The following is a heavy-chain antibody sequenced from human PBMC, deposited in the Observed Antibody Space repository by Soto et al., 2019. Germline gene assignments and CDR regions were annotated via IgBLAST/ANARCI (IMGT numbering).Heavy chain of an antibody. CDR3: ARDRYIVVVQDDTYYYYYGMDV. D-gene: IGHD2-2*01. CDR2: ISYDGSNK. Sequence: GGSLRLSCAASGFTFSSYAMHWVRQAPGKGLEWVAVISYDGSNKYYADSVKGRFTIFRDNSKNTLYLQMNSLRAEDTAVYYCARDRYIVVVQDDTYYYYYGMDVWGQGTTVTVSS. CDR1: GFTFSSYA. J-gene: IGHJ6*02. V-gene: IGHV3-30-3*01.